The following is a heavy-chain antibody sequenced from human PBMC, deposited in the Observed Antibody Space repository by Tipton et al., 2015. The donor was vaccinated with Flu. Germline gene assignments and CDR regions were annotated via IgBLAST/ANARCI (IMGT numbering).Heavy chain of an antibody. V-gene: IGHV3-20*04. J-gene: IGHJ4*02. D-gene: IGHD6-25*01. Sequence: SLRLSCAASGFTFADYGMSWVRQAPGMGLEWVSDIYWNGGNTGYAASVKGRFTISRDNAKNSLYLQMNSLRAEDTALYYCARGGRVAAIKPLDYWGQGTLVTVSS. CDR3: ARGGRVAAIKPLDY. CDR1: GFTFADYG. CDR2: IYWNGGNT.